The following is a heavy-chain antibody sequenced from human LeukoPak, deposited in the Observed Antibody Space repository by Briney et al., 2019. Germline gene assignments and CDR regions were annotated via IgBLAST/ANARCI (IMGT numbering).Heavy chain of an antibody. J-gene: IGHJ3*02. CDR2: ISAYNGNT. CDR3: AIDLLYCSGGSCYSLDAFDI. D-gene: IGHD2-15*01. CDR1: GYTFTSYG. Sequence: GASVKVSCKASGYTFTSYGISWVRQAPGQGLEWMGWISAYNGNTNYAQKLQGRVTMTTDTSTSTAYMELRSLRSDDTAVYYCAIDLLYCSGGSCYSLDAFDIWGQGTMVTVSS. V-gene: IGHV1-18*04.